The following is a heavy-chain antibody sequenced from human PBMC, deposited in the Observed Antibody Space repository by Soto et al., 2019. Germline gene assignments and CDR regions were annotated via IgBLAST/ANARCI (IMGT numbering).Heavy chain of an antibody. V-gene: IGHV1-69*13. CDR3: ARGAGYSSSWAKDYFDY. D-gene: IGHD6-13*01. CDR1: GCTFSSYA. Sequence: SVKVSCKASGCTFSSYAISWVRQAPGQGLEWMGGIIPIFGTANYAQKFQGRVTITADESTSTAYMELSSLRSEDTAVYYCARGAGYSSSWAKDYFDYWGQGTLVTVSS. J-gene: IGHJ4*02. CDR2: IIPIFGTA.